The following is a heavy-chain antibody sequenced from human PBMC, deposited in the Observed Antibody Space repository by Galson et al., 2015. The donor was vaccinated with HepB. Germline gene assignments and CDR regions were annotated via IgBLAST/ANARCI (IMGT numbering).Heavy chain of an antibody. V-gene: IGHV3-23*01. CDR2: VHGGATNT. J-gene: IGHJ5*01. CDR3: AKASGTPRGRFDS. CDR1: GFTFSSFA. Sequence: SLRLYCAASGFTFSSFAMNWVRQAPGKGLEWVSVVHGGATNTNYADSVRGRFTISRDNSKDTGFLQMDGLRADDTAVYYCAKASGTPRGRFDSWGQGTLVTVSS.